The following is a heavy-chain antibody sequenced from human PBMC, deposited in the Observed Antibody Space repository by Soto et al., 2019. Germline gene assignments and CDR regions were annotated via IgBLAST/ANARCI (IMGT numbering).Heavy chain of an antibody. CDR3: AREKGTYYDFWSGYYTGFDY. Sequence: QVQLVQSGAEVKKPGSSVKVSCKASGGTFSSYAISWVRQAPGQGLEWMGGIIPIFGTANYAQKFQGRVTITADESTSTAYMELSSLRSEDTAVYYCAREKGTYYDFWSGYYTGFDYWGQGTLFTVSS. V-gene: IGHV1-69*12. CDR1: GGTFSSYA. CDR2: IIPIFGTA. D-gene: IGHD3-3*01. J-gene: IGHJ4*02.